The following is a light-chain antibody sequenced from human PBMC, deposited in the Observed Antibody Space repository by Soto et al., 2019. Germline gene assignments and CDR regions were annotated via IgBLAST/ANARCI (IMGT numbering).Light chain of an antibody. CDR3: QHYGRSPGLFT. CDR1: QSVSSY. CDR2: DAS. J-gene: IGKJ3*01. Sequence: EIVLTQSPATLSLSPGERATLSCRASQSVSSYLAWYQQKPGQAPRLLIYDASNRATGIPDRFSGSGSGTDFTLTISRLEPEDFAVYYCQHYGRSPGLFTFGPGTKVDIK. V-gene: IGKV3-11*01.